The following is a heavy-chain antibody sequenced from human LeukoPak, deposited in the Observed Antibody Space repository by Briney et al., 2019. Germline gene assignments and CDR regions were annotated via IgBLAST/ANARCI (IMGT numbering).Heavy chain of an antibody. Sequence: GGSLRLSCAASGFTVSSNYMSWVRQAPGKGLEWVSVIYSGGSTYYADSVKGRFTISRDNSKNTLYLQMNSLRAEDTAVYYCAKAKIAAPIDYWGQGTLVTVSS. V-gene: IGHV3-53*01. D-gene: IGHD6-6*01. CDR2: IYSGGST. CDR1: GFTVSSNY. J-gene: IGHJ4*02. CDR3: AKAKIAAPIDY.